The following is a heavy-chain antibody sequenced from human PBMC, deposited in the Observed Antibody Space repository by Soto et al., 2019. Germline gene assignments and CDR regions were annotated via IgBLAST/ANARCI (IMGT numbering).Heavy chain of an antibody. CDR2: IYYSGST. Sequence: SETLSLTCTVSGGSISSGGYYWSWIRQHPGKGLEWIGYIYYSGSTYYNPSLKSRVTISVDTSKNQFSLKLSSVTAADTAVYYCARVGETYCGGDCYFFDYWGQGTLVTVSS. D-gene: IGHD2-21*01. CDR3: ARVGETYCGGDCYFFDY. J-gene: IGHJ4*02. CDR1: GGSISSGGYY. V-gene: IGHV4-31*03.